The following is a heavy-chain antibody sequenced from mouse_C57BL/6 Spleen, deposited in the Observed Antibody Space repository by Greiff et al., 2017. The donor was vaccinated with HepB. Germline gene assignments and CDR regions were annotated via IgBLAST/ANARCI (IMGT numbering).Heavy chain of an antibody. CDR2: ISSGGDYI. V-gene: IGHV5-9-1*02. J-gene: IGHJ1*03. Sequence: EVHLVESGEGLVKPGGSLKLSCAASGFTFSSYAMSWVRQTPEKRLEWVAYISSGGDYIYYADTVKGRFTISRDNARNTLYLQMSSLKSEDTAMYYCTITTVVARWYFDVWGTGTTVTVSS. CDR3: TITTVVARWYFDV. CDR1: GFTFSSYA. D-gene: IGHD1-1*01.